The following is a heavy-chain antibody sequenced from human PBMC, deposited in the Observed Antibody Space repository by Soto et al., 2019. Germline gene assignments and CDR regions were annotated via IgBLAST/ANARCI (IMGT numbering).Heavy chain of an antibody. V-gene: IGHV4-31*03. CDR2: IYYSGST. CDR3: ARVDPGYSYGYVDY. Sequence: QVQLQESGPGLVKPSQTLSLTCTVSGGSISSGGYYWSWIRQHPGKGLEWIGYIYYSGSTYYNPSLKSRVTXXVXTXXNQFSLKLSSVTAADTAVYYCARVDPGYSYGYVDYWGQGTLVTVSS. J-gene: IGHJ4*02. CDR1: GGSISSGGYY. D-gene: IGHD5-18*01.